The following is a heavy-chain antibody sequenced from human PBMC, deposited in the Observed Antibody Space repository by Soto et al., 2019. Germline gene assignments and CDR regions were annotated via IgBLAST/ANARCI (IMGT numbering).Heavy chain of an antibody. CDR1: GYRFTTYG. V-gene: IGHV1-18*04. CDR3: ARGLGTNGLDV. CDR2: ISTYNGNT. J-gene: IGHJ6*02. Sequence: QVQLLQSGAEVKKPGASVKVSCKASGYRFTTYGITWVRLAPGQGLEWLGGISTYNGNTDYAQNLQDRVTMTTETSTSTAYMEVTSLTSDDTAVYYCARGLGTNGLDVWGQGTMVTVSS. D-gene: IGHD7-27*01.